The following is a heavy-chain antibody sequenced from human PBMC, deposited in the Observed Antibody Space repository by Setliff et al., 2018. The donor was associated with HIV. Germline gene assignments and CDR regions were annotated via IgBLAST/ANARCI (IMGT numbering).Heavy chain of an antibody. CDR3: ARDQGFWSGFTYNYYMDV. CDR1: GYTFSNYD. CDR2: VNPNSGNT. V-gene: IGHV1-8*02. D-gene: IGHD3-3*01. J-gene: IGHJ6*03. Sequence: GASVKVSCKASGYTFSNYDINWVRQATGQGLEWMGWVNPNSGNTGYAQDFQGRVTMTTDTSASTVYMELRSLRSDDTAVYYCARDQGFWSGFTYNYYMDVWGKGTTVTVSS.